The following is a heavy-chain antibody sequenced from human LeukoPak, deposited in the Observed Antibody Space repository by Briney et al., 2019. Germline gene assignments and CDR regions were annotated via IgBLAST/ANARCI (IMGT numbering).Heavy chain of an antibody. J-gene: IGHJ4*02. V-gene: IGHV4-39*07. CDR1: GGSISSSSSY. Sequence: PSETLSLTCTVSGGSISSSSSYWSWIRQPPGKGLEWIGEINHSGSTNYNPSLKSRVTISVDTSKNQFSLKLSSVTAADTAVYYCARGIVVVPAALDYWGQGTLVTVSS. CDR3: ARGIVVVPAALDY. CDR2: INHSGST. D-gene: IGHD2-2*01.